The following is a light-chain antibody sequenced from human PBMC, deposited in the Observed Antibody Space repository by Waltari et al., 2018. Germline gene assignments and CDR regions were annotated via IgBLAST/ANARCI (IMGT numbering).Light chain of an antibody. CDR1: QSVLYSSNNKNY. CDR3: QQYYSTLGT. Sequence: DIVMTPSPDSLAVSLGERATINCKSRQSVLYSSNNKNYLAWYQQKPGQPPKLLIYWASTRESGVPDRFSGSGSGTDFTLTISSLQAGDVAVYYCQQYYSTLGTFGQGTKVEIK. V-gene: IGKV4-1*01. J-gene: IGKJ1*01. CDR2: WAS.